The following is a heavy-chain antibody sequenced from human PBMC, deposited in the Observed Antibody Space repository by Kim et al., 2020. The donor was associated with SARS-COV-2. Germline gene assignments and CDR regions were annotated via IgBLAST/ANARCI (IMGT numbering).Heavy chain of an antibody. CDR3: ARGQSDYYDSSGSAIYYYYGMDV. CDR1: GGSFSGYY. J-gene: IGHJ6*02. Sequence: SETLSLTCAVYGGSFSGYYWSWIRQPPGKGLEWIGEINHSGSTNYNPSLKSRVTISVDTSKNQFSLKLSSVTAADTAVYYCARGQSDYYDSSGSAIYYYYGMDVWGQGTTVTVSS. D-gene: IGHD3-22*01. CDR2: INHSGST. V-gene: IGHV4-34*01.